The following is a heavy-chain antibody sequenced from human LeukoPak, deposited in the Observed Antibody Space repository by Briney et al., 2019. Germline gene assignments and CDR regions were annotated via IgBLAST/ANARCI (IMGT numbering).Heavy chain of an antibody. CDR3: AKGWSSSWLRNYFDH. J-gene: IGHJ4*02. Sequence: PGGSLRLSCAASGFTFSSYAMSWVRQAPGKGLEWVSALSGGAVGTYHADSVKGRFTISRDDSKNTVYLQMNSLRADDTAVYYCAKGWSSSWLRNYFDHWGQGTLVTVSS. CDR1: GFTFSSYA. V-gene: IGHV3-23*01. CDR2: LSGGAVGT. D-gene: IGHD3-9*01.